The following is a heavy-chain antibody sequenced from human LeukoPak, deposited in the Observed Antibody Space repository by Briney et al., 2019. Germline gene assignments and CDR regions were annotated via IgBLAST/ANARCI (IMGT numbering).Heavy chain of an antibody. J-gene: IGHJ4*02. V-gene: IGHV3-21*01. Sequence: PGGSLRLSCAASGFTFSIYSMNWVRQAPGKGLEWVSSITSSSSSIYYADSLKGRFTVSRDNAKNSLYLQMNSLRAEDTAVYYCVRGAYSSSWLNFDYWGQGTLVTVSS. CDR3: VRGAYSSSWLNFDY. CDR1: GFTFSIYS. CDR2: ITSSSSSI. D-gene: IGHD6-13*01.